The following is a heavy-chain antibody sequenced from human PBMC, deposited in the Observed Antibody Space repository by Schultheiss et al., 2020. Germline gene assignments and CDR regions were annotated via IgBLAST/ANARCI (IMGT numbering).Heavy chain of an antibody. CDR3: AKGLSYDSSGYYYVASLNDAFDI. D-gene: IGHD3-22*01. Sequence: CGSLRLSCAASGFTFSSYAMSWIRQAPGKGLEWVSRINSDGSSTYYADSVKGRFTISRDNSKNTLYLQMNSLRAEDTAVYYCAKGLSYDSSGYYYVASLNDAFDIWGQGTMVTVSS. CDR2: INSDGSST. CDR1: GFTFSSYA. J-gene: IGHJ3*02. V-gene: IGHV3-23*01.